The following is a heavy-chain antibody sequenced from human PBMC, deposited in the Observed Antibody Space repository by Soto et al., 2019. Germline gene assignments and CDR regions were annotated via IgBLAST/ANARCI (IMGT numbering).Heavy chain of an antibody. J-gene: IGHJ4*02. CDR1: GGSISSVNYY. D-gene: IGHD3-16*01. Sequence: QVQLQESGPGLVKPSQTLSLTCTVSGGSISSVNYYWSWMRQAPDKGLEWIGHIYDGGSTYNNPSLKRRITLSVDTSNKQCSLKLTSLRDADTACYNFRSGTSGDKVDYWGQGTLVTVSS. V-gene: IGHV4-30-4*01. CDR3: RSGTSGDKVDY. CDR2: IYDGGST.